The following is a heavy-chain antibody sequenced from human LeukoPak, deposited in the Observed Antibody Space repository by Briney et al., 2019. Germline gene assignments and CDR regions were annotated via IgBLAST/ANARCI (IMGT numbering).Heavy chain of an antibody. CDR3: ARWYSSSGYFDY. J-gene: IGHJ4*02. V-gene: IGHV4-38-2*01. CDR1: GYSISRSYY. D-gene: IGHD6-13*01. Sequence: RSETLSLTCAVSGYSISRSYYWGWIRQPPGKGLEWIGSMYHSGDTYYNPSLKGRVTISVDTSKNQFSLKLTSVTAADTAVYYCARWYSSSGYFDYWGQGTLVTVSS. CDR2: MYHSGDT.